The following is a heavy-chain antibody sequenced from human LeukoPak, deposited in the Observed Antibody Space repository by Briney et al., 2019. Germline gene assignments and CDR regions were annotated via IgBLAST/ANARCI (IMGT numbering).Heavy chain of an antibody. CDR3: TRSYNYYDSSGYYGFDF. CDR1: GFTFRDYA. D-gene: IGHD3-22*01. Sequence: PGGSLRLSCTTSGFTFRDYAMSWFRRAPGMGLDWVGFIRSKVHGATTEYAASVKGRFTISRDDSKSIAYLQMNSLKTEDTAVYYCTRSYNYYDSSGYYGFDFWGQGTLVTVSS. J-gene: IGHJ4*02. CDR2: IRSKVHGATT. V-gene: IGHV3-49*03.